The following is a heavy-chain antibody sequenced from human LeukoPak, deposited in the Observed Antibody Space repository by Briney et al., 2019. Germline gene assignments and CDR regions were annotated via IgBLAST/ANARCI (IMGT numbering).Heavy chain of an antibody. CDR3: AKAAVAGTTVAEYFQH. CDR1: GSTFSSYS. J-gene: IGHJ1*01. Sequence: PGGSLRLSCAASGSTFSSYSMNWVRQAPGKGLEWVSYISSSSSTIYYADSVKGRFTISRDNAKNTLYLQMNSLRAEDTAVYYCAKAAVAGTTVAEYFQHWGQGTLVTVSS. D-gene: IGHD6-19*01. V-gene: IGHV3-48*01. CDR2: ISSSSSTI.